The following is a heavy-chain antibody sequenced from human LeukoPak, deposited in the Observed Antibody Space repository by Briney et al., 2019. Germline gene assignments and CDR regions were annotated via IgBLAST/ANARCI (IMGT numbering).Heavy chain of an antibody. CDR1: GGTFSSYA. D-gene: IGHD5-12*01. CDR3: AGTIKDYFDY. Sequence: ASVKASCKASGGTFSSYAISWVRQAPGQGLEWMGGIIPIFGTANYAQKFQGRVTITTDESTSTAYMELSSLRSEDTAVYYCAGTIKDYFDYWGQGTLVTVSS. V-gene: IGHV1-69*05. CDR2: IIPIFGTA. J-gene: IGHJ4*02.